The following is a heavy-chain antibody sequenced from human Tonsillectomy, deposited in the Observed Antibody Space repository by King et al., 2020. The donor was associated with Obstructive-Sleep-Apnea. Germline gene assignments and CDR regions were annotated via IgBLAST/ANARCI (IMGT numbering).Heavy chain of an antibody. CDR2: IYHRGST. CDR3: AREAPIYRYGMDV. D-gene: IGHD2-2*02. CDR1: GASISSNNW. V-gene: IGHV4-4*02. J-gene: IGHJ6*02. Sequence: QVQLQESGPGLVKPSGTLSLTCAVSGASISSNNWWSWVRQPPGKGLEWIVEIYHRGSTNYNPSLKSRVTISVDKSQNQFSLKLTSVTAADTAVYYCAREAPIYRYGMDVWGQGTTVTVSS.